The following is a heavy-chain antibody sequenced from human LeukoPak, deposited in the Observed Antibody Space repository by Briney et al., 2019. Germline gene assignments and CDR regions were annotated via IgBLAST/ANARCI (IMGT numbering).Heavy chain of an antibody. CDR3: ARLGSPINWFDP. Sequence: SETLSLTCTVSGGSISSYYWSWIRQPPGKGLEWIGYIYYSGSTNYNPSLKRRAPISVDTSKNQFSLKLSSVTAADTAVHYCARLGSPINWFDPWGQGTLVTVSS. CDR2: IYYSGST. J-gene: IGHJ5*02. CDR1: GGSISSYY. V-gene: IGHV4-59*01. D-gene: IGHD6-13*01.